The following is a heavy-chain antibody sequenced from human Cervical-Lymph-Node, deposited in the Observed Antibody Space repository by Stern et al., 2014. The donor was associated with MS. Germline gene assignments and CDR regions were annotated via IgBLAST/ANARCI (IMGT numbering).Heavy chain of an antibody. Sequence: EVQLVESGGGLVQPGGSLRLSCAASGFTFSDYSMNWVRQAPGQGLEWLAYISGGSINIFYGDSVKGRFTISRDNAKNSLFLQMNSLRDDDSALYFCARGLYTRGWMANWGQGTLVTVSS. CDR3: ARGLYTRGWMAN. V-gene: IGHV3-48*02. CDR2: ISGGSINI. CDR1: GFTFSDYS. J-gene: IGHJ4*02. D-gene: IGHD6-19*01.